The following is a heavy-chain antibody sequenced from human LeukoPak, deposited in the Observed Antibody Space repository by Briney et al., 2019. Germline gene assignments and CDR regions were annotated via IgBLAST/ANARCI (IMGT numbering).Heavy chain of an antibody. CDR3: AKDLLGSGVYYFDY. D-gene: IGHD3-10*01. V-gene: IGHV3-66*03. Sequence: GGSLRLSCTVSGLTVSSNSMSWVRQAPGKGLEWVSFIYSDNTHYSDSVKGRFAISRDNSKNTLYLQMNSLRAEDTAVYYCAKDLLGSGVYYFDYWGQGTLVTVSS. CDR1: GLTVSSNS. J-gene: IGHJ4*02. CDR2: IYSDNT.